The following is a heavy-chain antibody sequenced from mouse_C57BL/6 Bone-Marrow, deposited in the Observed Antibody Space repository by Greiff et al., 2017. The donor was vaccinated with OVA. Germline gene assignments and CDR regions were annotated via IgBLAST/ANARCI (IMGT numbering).Heavy chain of an antibody. J-gene: IGHJ4*01. CDR3: ARAREKRNSMDY. CDR2: ISYDGSN. V-gene: IGHV3-6*01. CDR1: GYSITSGYY. Sequence: EVKLQESGPGLVKPSQSLSLTCSVTGYSITSGYYWNWIRQFPGNKLEWMGYISYDGSNNYNPSLKNRISITRDTSKNQFFLKLNSVTTEDTATXYCARAREKRNSMDYWGQGTSVTVS.